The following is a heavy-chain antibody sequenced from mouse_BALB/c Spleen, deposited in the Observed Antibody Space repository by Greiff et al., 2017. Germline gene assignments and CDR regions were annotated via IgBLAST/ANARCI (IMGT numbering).Heavy chain of an antibody. J-gene: IGHJ4*01. CDR3: NAYSSGYYAMDY. CDR1: GFNIKDYY. Sequence: EVQLQQSGAELVRPGASVKLSCTASGFNIKDYYMHWVKQRPEQGLEWIGWIDPENGDTEYAPKFQGKATMTADTSSNTAYLQLSSLTSEDTAVYYCNAYSSGYYAMDYWGQGTSVTVSS. CDR2: IDPENGDT. V-gene: IGHV14-4*02.